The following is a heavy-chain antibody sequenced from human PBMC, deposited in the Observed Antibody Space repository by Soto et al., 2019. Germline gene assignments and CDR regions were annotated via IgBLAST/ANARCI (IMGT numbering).Heavy chain of an antibody. CDR2: ISSSSSYI. V-gene: IGHV3-21*01. J-gene: IGHJ6*04. CDR3: AGITMVRDYGMAV. CDR1: GFTFSSYS. D-gene: IGHD3-10*01. Sequence: GGSLRLSCAASGFTFSSYSMNWVRQAPGKGLEWVSSISSSSSYIYYADSVKGRFTISRDNAKNSLYLQMNSLRAEDTAVYYCAGITMVRDYGMAVWGKGTTVTVSS.